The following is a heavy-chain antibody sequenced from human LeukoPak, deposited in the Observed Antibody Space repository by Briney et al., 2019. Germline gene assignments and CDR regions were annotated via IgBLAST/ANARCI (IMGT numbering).Heavy chain of an antibody. D-gene: IGHD3-10*01. CDR1: GFIFRNSW. V-gene: IGHV3-7*01. CDR2: INQDGSEK. J-gene: IGHJ4*02. CDR3: ARDDNYGSDY. Sequence: PGGSLRLSCAASGFIFRNSWMSWVRQAPGKGLEWVANINQDGSEKYYVVSVKGRFTTSRDNAKNSLYLQMNTLRADDTAVYYCARDDNYGSDYWGQGTLVTVSA.